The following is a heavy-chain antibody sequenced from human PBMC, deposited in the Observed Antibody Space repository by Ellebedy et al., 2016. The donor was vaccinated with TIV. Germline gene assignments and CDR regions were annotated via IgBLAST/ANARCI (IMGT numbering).Heavy chain of an antibody. Sequence: SETLSLTCTFSGGSINSGGYYWNWIRHRPGKGLEWIGYIYYSGRTYYNPSLKSQVTISLDTSKNQFSLELKSVTAADTAVYYCARDSDDSGMDVWGQGTTVTVSS. CDR1: GGSINSGGYY. V-gene: IGHV4-31*01. CDR3: ARDSDDSGMDV. J-gene: IGHJ6*02. CDR2: IYYSGRT.